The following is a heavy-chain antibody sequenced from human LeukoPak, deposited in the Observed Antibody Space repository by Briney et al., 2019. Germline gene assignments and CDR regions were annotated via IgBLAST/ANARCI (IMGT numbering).Heavy chain of an antibody. J-gene: IGHJ4*02. CDR2: IYTSGST. D-gene: IGHD3-9*01. CDR1: GGSISSYY. V-gene: IGHV4-4*07. Sequence: SEPLSLTCTVSGGSISSYYWSWIRQPAGKGLEGIGRIYTSGSTNYNPSLKSRVTMSVDTSKNQFSLKLSSVTAADTAVYYCARGITYYDILTGFDYWGQGTLVTVSS. CDR3: ARGITYYDILTGFDY.